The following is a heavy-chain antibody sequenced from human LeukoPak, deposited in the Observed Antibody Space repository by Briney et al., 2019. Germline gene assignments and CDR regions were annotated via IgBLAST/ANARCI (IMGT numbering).Heavy chain of an antibody. CDR1: GYSFSSYW. CDR2: IYPGDSDT. D-gene: IGHD4-17*01. Sequence: GESLKISCKGSGYSFSSYWIGWVRQMPGKGLEWMGIIYPGDSDTRYSPSFQGQVTISAHKPISTASLQWSSLKASDTAMYYCARHGDYAFWYNWFDPWGQGTLVTVSS. CDR3: ARHGDYAFWYNWFDP. V-gene: IGHV5-51*01. J-gene: IGHJ5*02.